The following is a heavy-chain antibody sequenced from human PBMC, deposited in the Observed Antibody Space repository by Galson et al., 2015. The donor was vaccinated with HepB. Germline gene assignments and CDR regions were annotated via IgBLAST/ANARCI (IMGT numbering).Heavy chain of an antibody. CDR3: ARGRGDYYDSSGYPYYFDY. V-gene: IGHV7-4-1*02. J-gene: IGHJ4*02. CDR1: GYTFTSYA. Sequence: SVKVSCKASGYTFTSYAMNWVRQAPGQGLEWMGWINTNTGNPTYAQGFTGRFVFSLDTSVSTAYLQISSLKAEDTAVYYCARGRGDYYDSSGYPYYFDYWGQGTLVTVSS. CDR2: INTNTGNP. D-gene: IGHD3-22*01.